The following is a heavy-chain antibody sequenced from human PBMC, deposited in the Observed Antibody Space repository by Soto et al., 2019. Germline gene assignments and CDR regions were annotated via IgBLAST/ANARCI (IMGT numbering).Heavy chain of an antibody. CDR2: MNPNSGNT. D-gene: IGHD2-15*01. Sequence: QVQLVQSGAEVKKPGASVKVSCKASGYTFTSYDINWVRQATGQGLEWMGWMNPNSGNTGYAQKFQGRVTMTRNTSLSTAYMELSSLRSEDTAVYYCATVVAATPVMLLYGMDVWGQGTTVTVSS. CDR3: ATVVAATPVMLLYGMDV. J-gene: IGHJ6*02. V-gene: IGHV1-8*01. CDR1: GYTFTSYD.